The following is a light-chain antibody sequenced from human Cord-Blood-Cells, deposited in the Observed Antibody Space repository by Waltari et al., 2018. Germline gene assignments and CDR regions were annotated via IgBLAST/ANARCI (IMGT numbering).Light chain of an antibody. CDR2: AAS. V-gene: IGKV1-8*01. J-gene: IGKJ4*01. Sequence: AIRITQSPSSLSASTGDRVTITCRASQGISSYLAWYQQKPRKAPKLLIYAASTLQSGVPSRFSGSGSGTDFTLTISCLQSEDFATYYCQQYYSYPLTFGGGTKVEIK. CDR3: QQYYSYPLT. CDR1: QGISSY.